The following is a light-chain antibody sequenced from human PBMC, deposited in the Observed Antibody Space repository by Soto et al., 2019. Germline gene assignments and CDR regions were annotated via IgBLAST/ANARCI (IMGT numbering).Light chain of an antibody. CDR3: QQYDKYST. CDR1: QTISSW. Sequence: DIQMNQSPSTLSGSVGDRVTITCRASQTISSWLAWYQQKPGKAPNLLIYDASTLQGGVPSRFSGSGSGTEFTLTVTSLQPEDFATYFCQQYDKYSTFGHGTKVDI. CDR2: DAS. V-gene: IGKV1-5*01. J-gene: IGKJ1*01.